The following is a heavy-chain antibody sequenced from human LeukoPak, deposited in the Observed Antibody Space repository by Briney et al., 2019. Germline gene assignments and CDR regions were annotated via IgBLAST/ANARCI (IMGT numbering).Heavy chain of an antibody. CDR1: GFTFSSYA. CDR2: ISYDGSNK. D-gene: IGHD2-2*01. CDR3: ARGSEVVAAANNWFDP. J-gene: IGHJ5*02. Sequence: PGGSLRLSCAASGFTFSSYAMHWVRQAPGKGLEWVAVISYDGSNKYYADSVKGRFTISRDNAKNSLYLQMNSLRAEDTAVYYCARGSEVVAAANNWFDPWGQGTLVTVSS. V-gene: IGHV3-30*04.